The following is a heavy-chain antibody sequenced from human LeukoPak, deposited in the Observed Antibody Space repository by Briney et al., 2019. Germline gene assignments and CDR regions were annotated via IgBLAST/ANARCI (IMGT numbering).Heavy chain of an antibody. V-gene: IGHV3-11*01. CDR1: GFTFSDYY. J-gene: IGHJ4*02. Sequence: GGSLRLSCAASGFTFSDYYMSWIRQAPGKGLEWVSYISSSGSTIYYADSVRGRFTISRDNAKNSLYLQMNSLRAEDTAVYYCARAPGGYQLPKHFDYWGQGTLVTVSS. CDR3: ARAPGGYQLPKHFDY. CDR2: ISSSGSTI. D-gene: IGHD2-2*01.